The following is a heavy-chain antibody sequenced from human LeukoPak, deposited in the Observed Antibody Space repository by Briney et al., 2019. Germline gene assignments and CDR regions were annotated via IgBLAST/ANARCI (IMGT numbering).Heavy chain of an antibody. CDR3: ARLWRPQDYNSWFDH. CDR1: GGYISSSF. CDR2: TYDGGRG. D-gene: IGHD4-11*01. J-gene: IGHJ5*02. V-gene: IGHV4-59*12. Sequence: SETLSLTCTVSGGYISSSFWTWLRQAPGKGLELIGFTYDGGRGNFKRSLRSRVHISLDTFNKCYSLTLTSVTAPDTGVYYCARLWRPQDYNSWFDHWGEGILVTVSS.